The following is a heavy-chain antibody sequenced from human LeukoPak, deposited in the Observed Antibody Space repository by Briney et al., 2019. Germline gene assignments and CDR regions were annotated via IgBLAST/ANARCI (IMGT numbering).Heavy chain of an antibody. Sequence: RASVKVSCKASGYTFTSYGISWVRQAPGQGLEWMGWISTYNGNTKYAQKLQGRVTMTTDTSTNTAYMDLRSLRSDDTAVYYCARDWYYDPSGYSLDSFDIWGQGTTVTVSS. J-gene: IGHJ3*02. CDR1: GYTFTSYG. V-gene: IGHV1-18*01. CDR2: ISTYNGNT. CDR3: ARDWYYDPSGYSLDSFDI. D-gene: IGHD3-22*01.